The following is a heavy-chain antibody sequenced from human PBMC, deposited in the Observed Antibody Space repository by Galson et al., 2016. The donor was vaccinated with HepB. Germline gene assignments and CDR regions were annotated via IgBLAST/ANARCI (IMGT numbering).Heavy chain of an antibody. D-gene: IGHD2-2*02. CDR2: ISSSSSTYI. CDR1: GFTFSSYS. J-gene: IGHJ3*02. Sequence: SLRLSCAVSGFTFSSYSMNWVRQAPGKGLEWVSSISSSSSTYIYYADSVKGRFTTSRDNAKDSLYLQMNSLRAGDTAVYYCARDYAYCSSSSCYNYAFDIWGQGTMVTVSS. V-gene: IGHV3-21*01. CDR3: ARDYAYCSSSSCYNYAFDI.